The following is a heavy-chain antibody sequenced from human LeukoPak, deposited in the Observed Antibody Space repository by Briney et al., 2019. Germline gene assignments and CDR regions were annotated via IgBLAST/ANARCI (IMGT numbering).Heavy chain of an antibody. CDR3: ARLTVTTFPFFDY. CDR1: GFSFSTSW. J-gene: IGHJ4*02. Sequence: GGSLRLSCAASGFSFSTSWMNWVRQAPGKGLEWVSSVSTGSSYMYYADSVRGRFTISRDNAKNSLYLQMNSLRAEDTAVYYCARLTVTTFPFFDYWGQGTLVTVSS. V-gene: IGHV3-21*01. D-gene: IGHD4-17*01. CDR2: VSTGSSYM.